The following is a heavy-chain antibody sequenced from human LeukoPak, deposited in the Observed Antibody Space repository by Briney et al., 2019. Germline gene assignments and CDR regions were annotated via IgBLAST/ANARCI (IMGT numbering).Heavy chain of an antibody. CDR1: GFTFSIYW. V-gene: IGHV3-74*01. CDR2: INSDGSDT. CDR3: ARADSTWANDL. Sequence: PGGSLRLSCAASGFTFSIYWMHWVRQVPGKGLVWVSRINSDGSDTNYADSVKGRFTISRDNAKNTLYLQMNSLRVEDTAVYYCARADSTWANDLWGQGTLVTVSS. J-gene: IGHJ5*02. D-gene: IGHD6-13*01.